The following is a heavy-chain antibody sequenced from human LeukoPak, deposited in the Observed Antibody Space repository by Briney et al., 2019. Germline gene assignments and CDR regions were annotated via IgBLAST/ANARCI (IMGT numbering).Heavy chain of an antibody. Sequence: AGGSLRLSCAASGFTFSSYAMHWVRQAPGKGLEYVSAISSNGGSTYYANSVKGRFTISRDNSKNTLYLQMGSLRAEDMAVYYCAKTTGNLDYWGQGTLVTISS. V-gene: IGHV3-64*01. D-gene: IGHD4-17*01. CDR1: GFTFSSYA. J-gene: IGHJ4*02. CDR2: ISSNGGST. CDR3: AKTTGNLDY.